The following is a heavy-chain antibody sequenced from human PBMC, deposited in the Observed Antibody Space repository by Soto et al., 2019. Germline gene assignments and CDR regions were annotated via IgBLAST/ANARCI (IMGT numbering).Heavy chain of an antibody. V-gene: IGHV3-11*01. CDR3: ARDVWPESFGPNWFDP. CDR2: ISSSGSTI. D-gene: IGHD3-16*01. Sequence: GGSLRLSCAASGFTFSDYYMSWIRQAPGKGLEWVSYISSSGSTIYYADSVKGRFTISRDNAKNSLYLQMNSLRAEDTAVYYCARDVWPESFGPNWFDPWGQGTLVTVSS. J-gene: IGHJ5*02. CDR1: GFTFSDYY.